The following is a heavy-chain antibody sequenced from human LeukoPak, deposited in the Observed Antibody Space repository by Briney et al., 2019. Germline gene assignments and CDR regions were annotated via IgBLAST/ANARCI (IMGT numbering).Heavy chain of an antibody. Sequence: SETLSLTCTVSGSSVSSSSYYWSWIRQPPGKGLEWIGYIYYSGSTNYNPSLKSRVTISVDTSKNQFSLKLSSVTAADTAVYYCARGGYCSGGSCYLYYFDYWGQGTLVTVSS. J-gene: IGHJ4*02. CDR3: ARGGYCSGGSCYLYYFDY. CDR2: IYYSGST. V-gene: IGHV4-61*01. D-gene: IGHD2-15*01. CDR1: GSSVSSSSYY.